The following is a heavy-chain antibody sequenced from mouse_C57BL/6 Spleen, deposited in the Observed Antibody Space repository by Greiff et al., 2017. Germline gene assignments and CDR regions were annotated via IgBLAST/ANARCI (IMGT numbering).Heavy chain of an antibody. CDR1: GYTFTSYW. J-gene: IGHJ2*01. CDR3: ARRGDIGFPYYFDY. Sequence: VQLQQPGAELVRPGTSVKLSCKASGYTFTSYWMHWVKQRPGQGLEWIGVIDPSDSYTNYNQKFKGKATLTVDTSSSTAYMQLSSLTSEDSAVYYCARRGDIGFPYYFDYWGQGTTLTVSS. D-gene: IGHD2-14*01. V-gene: IGHV1-59*01. CDR2: IDPSDSYT.